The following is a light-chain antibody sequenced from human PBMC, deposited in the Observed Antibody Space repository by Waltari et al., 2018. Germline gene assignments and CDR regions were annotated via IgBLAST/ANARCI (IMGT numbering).Light chain of an antibody. J-gene: IGKJ4*01. CDR1: QSVSSIS. V-gene: IGKV3-20*01. Sequence: IVLTQSPGPLSLSPGERATLSCRASQSVSSISLSWYQQKAGQPPRLLIYGVSSRATCIPDRFSGSGSGTDFTLTISRLEPEDFAVYYCQQYDSIVLTFGGGTKVEI. CDR3: QQYDSIVLT. CDR2: GVS.